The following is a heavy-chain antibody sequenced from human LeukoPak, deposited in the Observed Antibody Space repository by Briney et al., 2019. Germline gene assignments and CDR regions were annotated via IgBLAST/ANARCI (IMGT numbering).Heavy chain of an antibody. Sequence: PGGPLILSCAASGFTFSSYAMSWVRQAPGKGLEWVSAISGSGGSTYYADSVKGRFTISRDNSKNTLYLQMNSLRAEDTAVYYCAKDPRGYSYGYADYWGQGTLVTVSS. V-gene: IGHV3-23*01. CDR2: ISGSGGST. J-gene: IGHJ4*02. D-gene: IGHD5-18*01. CDR3: AKDPRGYSYGYADY. CDR1: GFTFSSYA.